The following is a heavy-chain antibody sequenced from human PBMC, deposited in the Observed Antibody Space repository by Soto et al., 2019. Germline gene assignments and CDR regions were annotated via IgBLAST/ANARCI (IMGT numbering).Heavy chain of an antibody. J-gene: IGHJ4*02. CDR2: ISSSGSTT. D-gene: IGHD5-18*01. CDR3: AKDTQSGYSYGIPLFDY. V-gene: IGHV3-48*03. CDR1: GFAFSSYE. Sequence: GGSLRLSCAASGFAFSSYEMNWVRQAPGKGLEWVSYISSSGSTTYYADSVKGRFTISRDNSKNTLYLQMNSLRAEDTAVYYCAKDTQSGYSYGIPLFDYWGQGTLVTVSS.